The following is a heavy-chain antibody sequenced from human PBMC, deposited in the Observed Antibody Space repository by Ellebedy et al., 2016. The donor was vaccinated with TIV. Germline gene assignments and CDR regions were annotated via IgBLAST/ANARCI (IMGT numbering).Heavy chain of an antibody. CDR3: ARDMVQGMVARYLWFDY. CDR1: GYTFSSYG. Sequence: ASVKVSCKASGYTFSSYGISWVRQAPGHGPEWMGWISAYTGNTDYAQKFQGRVTMTTDTSTSTAYMELRNLRSDDTAVFYCARDMVQGMVARYLWFDYWGQGTLVTVSP. CDR2: ISAYTGNT. D-gene: IGHD1-26*01. V-gene: IGHV1-18*01. J-gene: IGHJ4*02.